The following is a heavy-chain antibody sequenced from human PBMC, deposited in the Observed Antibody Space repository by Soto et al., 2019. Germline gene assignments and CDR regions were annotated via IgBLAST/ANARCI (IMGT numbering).Heavy chain of an antibody. CDR2: ISGSGGST. J-gene: IGHJ6*03. Sequence: GGSLRLSFAASGFTFSSYAMSWVRQAPGKGLEWVSAISGSGGSTYYADSVKGRFTISRDNSKNTLYLQMNSLRAEDTAVYYCAKDAYSGYDYRYYYYYMDVWGKGTTVTVSS. D-gene: IGHD5-12*01. CDR1: GFTFSSYA. V-gene: IGHV3-23*01. CDR3: AKDAYSGYDYRYYYYYMDV.